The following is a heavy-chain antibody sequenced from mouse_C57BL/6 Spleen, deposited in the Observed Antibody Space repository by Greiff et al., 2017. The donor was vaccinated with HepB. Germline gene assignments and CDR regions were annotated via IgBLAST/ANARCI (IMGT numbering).Heavy chain of an antibody. CDR2: IYPGSGST. J-gene: IGHJ4*01. Sequence: VQLQQPGAELVKPGASVKMSCKASGYTFTSYWITWVKQRPGQGLEWIGDIYPGSGSTNYNEKFKSKATLTVDTSSSTAYMQLSSLTSEDSAVYYCARWGRPAQAKDYAIDYWGQGTSVTVSS. D-gene: IGHD3-2*02. CDR1: GYTFTSYW. V-gene: IGHV1-55*01. CDR3: ARWGRPAQAKDYAIDY.